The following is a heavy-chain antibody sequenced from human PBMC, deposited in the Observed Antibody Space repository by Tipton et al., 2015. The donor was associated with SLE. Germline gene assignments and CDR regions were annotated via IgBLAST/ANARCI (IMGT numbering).Heavy chain of an antibody. CDR2: IIPILGIA. CDR1: GGTFSSYT. V-gene: IGHV1-69*09. D-gene: IGHD2-21*02. J-gene: IGHJ4*02. Sequence: QVQLVQSGAEVKKPGSSVKVSCKASGGTFSSYTISWVRQAPGQGLEWMGRIIPILGIANYAQKFQGRVTITADKSTSTAYMELSSLRSEDTAVYYCARSPSTGPRDPGDYWGQGTLVTVSS. CDR3: ARSPSTGPRDPGDY.